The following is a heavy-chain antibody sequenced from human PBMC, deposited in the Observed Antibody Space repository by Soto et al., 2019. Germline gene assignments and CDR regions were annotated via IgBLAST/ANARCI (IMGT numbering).Heavy chain of an antibody. J-gene: IGHJ4*02. CDR2: LSGSGVST. D-gene: IGHD3-22*01. CDR3: AKIESRFYYDSTGYYPFDY. Sequence: GKGLEWVSALSGSGVSTYYADSVMGRFTISRDNSKNTVYLQMNSLRAGDTAVYYCAKIESRFYYDSTGYYPFDYWGQGTLVTVSS. V-gene: IGHV3-23*01.